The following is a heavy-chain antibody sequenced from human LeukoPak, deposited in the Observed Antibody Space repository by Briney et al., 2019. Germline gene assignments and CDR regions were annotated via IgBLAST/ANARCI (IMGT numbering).Heavy chain of an antibody. J-gene: IGHJ4*02. CDR2: INVDGSST. CDR3: ARGWYNSGYYCDY. V-gene: IGHV3-74*01. CDR1: GITFSSYW. Sequence: PGGSLRLSCAASGITFSSYWMDWVRQVPGKGLVWVSRINVDGSSTSYADSVKGRFTLSRDNAKNTLYLQMNSLRAEDTAVYYCARGWYNSGYYCDYWGQGTLVTVSS. D-gene: IGHD6-19*01.